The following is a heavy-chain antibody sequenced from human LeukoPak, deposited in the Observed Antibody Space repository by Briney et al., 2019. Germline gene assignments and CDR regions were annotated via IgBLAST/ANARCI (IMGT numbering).Heavy chain of an antibody. D-gene: IGHD6-19*01. CDR2: ISSSSSTI. CDR1: GFTFSSYS. V-gene: IGHV3-48*02. Sequence: GGSLRLSCAASGFTFSSYSMNWVRQAPGKGLEWVSYISSSSSTIYYADSVKGRFTISRDNAKNSLYLQMNSLRDVDTAVYYCARVFDATVAAGFDYWGQGTLVTVFS. CDR3: ARVFDATVAAGFDY. J-gene: IGHJ4*02.